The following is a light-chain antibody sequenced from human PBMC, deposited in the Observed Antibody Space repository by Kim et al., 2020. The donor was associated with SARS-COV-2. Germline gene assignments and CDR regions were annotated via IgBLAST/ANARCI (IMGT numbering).Light chain of an antibody. CDR3: ASWDDTLSGGV. J-gene: IGLJ3*02. CDR1: SSNNGSNS. Sequence: GQRVTISCSGSSSNNGSNSVNWYQQVPGTAPKVLIYNNKQRPSGVPDRFSASKSGTSASLAISGLQSEDEADYYCASWDDTLSGGVYGGGTQLTV. CDR2: NNK. V-gene: IGLV1-44*01.